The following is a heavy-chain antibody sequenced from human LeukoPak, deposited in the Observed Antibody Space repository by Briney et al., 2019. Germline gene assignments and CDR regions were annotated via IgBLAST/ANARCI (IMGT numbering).Heavy chain of an antibody. V-gene: IGHV4-30-2*01. J-gene: IGHJ4*02. D-gene: IGHD5-24*01. CDR2: IYHSGST. CDR3: ARGRDGYNYDY. Sequence: SGTLSLTCAVSGVSISSGGYSWSWIRQPPGMGLEWIGYIYHSGSTYYDPSLKSRVTISVDRSKNQFSLKLSSVTAADTAVYYCARGRDGYNYDYWGQGTLVTVSS. CDR1: GVSISSGGYS.